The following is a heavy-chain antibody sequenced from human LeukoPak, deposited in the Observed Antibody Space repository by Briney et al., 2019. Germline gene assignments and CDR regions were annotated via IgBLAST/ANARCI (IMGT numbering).Heavy chain of an antibody. CDR1: GGSFSGYY. J-gene: IGHJ4*02. Sequence: PSETLSLTCAVYGGSFSGYYWSWIRQPPGKGLEWIGEINHSGSTNYNPSLKSRVTISVDTSKSQFSLKLSSVTAADTAVYYCARGPYYDSSGYCVVWGQGTQVTVSS. CDR3: ARGPYYDSSGYCVV. CDR2: INHSGST. V-gene: IGHV4-34*01. D-gene: IGHD3-22*01.